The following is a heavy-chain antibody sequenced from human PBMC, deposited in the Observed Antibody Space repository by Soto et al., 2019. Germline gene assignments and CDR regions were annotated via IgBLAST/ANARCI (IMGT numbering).Heavy chain of an antibody. Sequence: QVQRVESGGGVVQPGRSLRLSCAASGFTFSSYGMHWVRQAPGKGLEWVAVISYHGNDKYYADSVKGRITISRDNCKSTLYLQMSSVRAEDTAIYFCAKDLLHNTVTTCGSWGQGTLVTVSS. J-gene: IGHJ5*02. D-gene: IGHD4-17*01. CDR3: AKDLLHNTVTTCGS. CDR1: GFTFSSYG. V-gene: IGHV3-30*18. CDR2: ISYHGNDK.